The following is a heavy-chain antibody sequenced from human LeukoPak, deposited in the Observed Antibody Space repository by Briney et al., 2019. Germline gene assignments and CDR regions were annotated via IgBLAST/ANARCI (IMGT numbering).Heavy chain of an antibody. CDR2: IKSESYGGTA. D-gene: IGHD2-2*01. J-gene: IGHJ4*02. V-gene: IGHV3-15*01. Sequence: GGSLRLSCAASGFSFSNAWMNWVRQAPGKGLEWVGRIKSESYGGTADYAAPVKDRFTISRDDSKNTLYLQMNSLKSEDTAVYYCWAIVLVAARIDYWGQGTLVTVSS. CDR3: WAIVLVAARIDY. CDR1: GFSFSNAW.